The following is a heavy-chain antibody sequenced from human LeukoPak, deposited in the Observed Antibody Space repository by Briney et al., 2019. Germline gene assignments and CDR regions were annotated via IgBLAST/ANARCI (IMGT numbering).Heavy chain of an antibody. CDR2: IYHSGSI. CDR1: GDSLGSGMYY. V-gene: IGHV4-39*07. J-gene: IGHJ4*02. D-gene: IGHD4-11*01. Sequence: SETLSLTCTVSGDSLGSGMYYWGWIRQAPGKGLTWIGSIYHSGSIFYNASFETRVAMSVDPSNNQFSLRLTSVTAADTAVYYCARAYYRNYDHFDYWGQGALVTVSS. CDR3: ARAYYRNYDHFDY.